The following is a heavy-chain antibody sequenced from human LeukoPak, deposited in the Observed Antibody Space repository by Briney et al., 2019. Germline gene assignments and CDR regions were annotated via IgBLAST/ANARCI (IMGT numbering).Heavy chain of an antibody. D-gene: IGHD3-9*01. CDR1: GFTVSSNY. CDR2: IYSGGST. Sequence: PGGSLRLSCAASGFTVSSNYMSWVRQAPGKGLEWVSVIYSGGSTYYADSVKGRFTISRDNSKNTLYLQMNSLRAEDTAAYYCARDAGPLVIIAAYDYWGQGTLVTVSS. V-gene: IGHV3-53*01. CDR3: ARDAGPLVIIAAYDY. J-gene: IGHJ4*02.